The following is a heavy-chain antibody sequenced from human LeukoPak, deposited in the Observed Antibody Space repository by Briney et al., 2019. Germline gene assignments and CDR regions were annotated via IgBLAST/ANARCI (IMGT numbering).Heavy chain of an antibody. CDR3: AKDFGRFGELLSYYFDY. CDR1: GFTFSSYG. Sequence: GGSLRLSCAASGFTFSSYGMHWVRQAPGKGLEWVAVIWYDGSNKYYADSVKGRFTISRDNSKNTLYLQMNSLRAEDTAEYCCAKDFGRFGELLSYYFDYWGQGTLVTVSS. D-gene: IGHD3-10*01. CDR2: IWYDGSNK. V-gene: IGHV3-33*06. J-gene: IGHJ4*02.